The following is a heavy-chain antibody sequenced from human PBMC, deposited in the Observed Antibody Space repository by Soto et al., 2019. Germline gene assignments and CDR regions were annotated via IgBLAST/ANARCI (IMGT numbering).Heavy chain of an antibody. CDR3: ARARNVLLWFGESGAFDY. V-gene: IGHV1-18*04. CDR2: ISAYNGNT. CDR1: GYTFTSYG. Sequence: QVQLVQSGAEVKKPGASVKVSCKASGYTFTSYGISWVRQAPGQGLEWMGWISAYNGNTNYAQKLQGRVTMTTDTSTSTAYMELRILRSDDTAVYYCARARNVLLWFGESGAFDYWGKGTLVTVSS. J-gene: IGHJ4*02. D-gene: IGHD3-10*01.